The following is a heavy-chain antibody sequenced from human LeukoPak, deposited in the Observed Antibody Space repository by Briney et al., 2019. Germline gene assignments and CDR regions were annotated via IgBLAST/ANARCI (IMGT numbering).Heavy chain of an antibody. CDR1: GGSISSSSYY. D-gene: IGHD3-3*01. CDR2: IYYSGST. V-gene: IGHV4-39*01. Sequence: PSETLSLTCTVSGGSISSSSYYWGWIRQPPGKGLEWIGSIYYSGSTYYNPSLKSRVTISVDTSKNQFSLKLSSVTAADTAVYYCARHVGYDFWSGYPLHYFAYWGQGTLVTVSS. CDR3: ARHVGYDFWSGYPLHYFAY. J-gene: IGHJ4*02.